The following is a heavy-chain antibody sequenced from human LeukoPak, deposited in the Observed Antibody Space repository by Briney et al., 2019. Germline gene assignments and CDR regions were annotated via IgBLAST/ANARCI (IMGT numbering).Heavy chain of an antibody. CDR3: ARAGAIFDY. V-gene: IGHV4-34*01. Sequence: PSETLTLTCAVYGGFFSGYYWSWIRQPPGKGLEWIGEINHSGYTNYNPPLKGRVTISVDTSKNQFSLKLSSVTAADTAVYYCARAGAIFDYWGQGTLVTVSS. D-gene: IGHD1-26*01. J-gene: IGHJ4*02. CDR2: INHSGYT. CDR1: GGFFSGYY.